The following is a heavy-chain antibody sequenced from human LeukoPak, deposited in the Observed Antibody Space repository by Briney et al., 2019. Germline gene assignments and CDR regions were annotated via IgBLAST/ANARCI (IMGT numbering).Heavy chain of an antibody. V-gene: IGHV3-21*01. D-gene: IGHD6-13*01. Sequence: GGSLRLSCVVSGITLSNYVMSWGRRAPRKGLEWVSTISSISSYIYYADSVKGRFTISRDNAKNSLYLQMNSLRAEDTAVYYCARDGSYSSSWTNWFDPWGQGTLVTVSS. CDR2: ISSISSYI. CDR1: GITLSNYV. CDR3: ARDGSYSSSWTNWFDP. J-gene: IGHJ5*02.